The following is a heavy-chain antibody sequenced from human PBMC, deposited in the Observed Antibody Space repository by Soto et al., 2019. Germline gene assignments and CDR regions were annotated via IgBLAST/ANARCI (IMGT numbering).Heavy chain of an antibody. CDR1: GGSISSYY. J-gene: IGHJ4*02. CDR2: IYYSGST. V-gene: IGHV4-59*01. D-gene: IGHD2-15*01. Sequence: QVQLQESGPGLVKPSETLSLTCTVSGGSISSYYWSWIRQPPGKGLEWIGYIYYSGSTNYNPSLKSRVTISVDTSKNKFSRKLSSVTAADTAVYDCARAYGGNCFDYWGQGTLVTVSS. CDR3: ARAYGGNCFDY.